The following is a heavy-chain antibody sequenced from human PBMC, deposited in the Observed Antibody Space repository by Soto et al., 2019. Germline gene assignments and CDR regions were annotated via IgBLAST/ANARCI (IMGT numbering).Heavy chain of an antibody. J-gene: IGHJ4*02. D-gene: IGHD6-13*01. V-gene: IGHV1-18*01. CDR3: ARDTAAAGLFDY. CDR2: ISAYNGNT. CDR1: GYTCTSYG. Sequence: GASVKVACKASGYTCTSYGISWVRQAPGQGLEWMGWISAYNGNTNYAQKLQGRVTMTTDTSTSTAYMELRSLRSDDTAVYYCARDTAAAGLFDYWGQGTLVTVSS.